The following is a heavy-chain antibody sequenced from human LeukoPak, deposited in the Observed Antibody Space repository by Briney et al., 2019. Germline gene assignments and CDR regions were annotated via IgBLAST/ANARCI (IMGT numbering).Heavy chain of an antibody. J-gene: IGHJ4*02. CDR3: ARTAGAFGYSYGPDY. V-gene: IGHV1-18*01. D-gene: IGHD5-18*01. Sequence: GASVKVSCKASGYTFTSYGISWVRQAPGQGLEWMGWISAYNGNTNYAQKLQGRVTMTTDTSTSTAYVELRSLRSDDTAVYYCARTAGAFGYSYGPDYWGQGTLVTVSS. CDR2: ISAYNGNT. CDR1: GYTFTSYG.